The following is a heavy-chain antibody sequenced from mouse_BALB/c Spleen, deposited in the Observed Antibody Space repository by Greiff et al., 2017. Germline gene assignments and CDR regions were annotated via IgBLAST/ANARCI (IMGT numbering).Heavy chain of an antibody. CDR3: ARARPYYYGGAMDY. Sequence: EVQGVESGGGLVKPGGSLKLSCAASGFTFSDYYMYWVRQTPEKRLEWVATISDGGSYTYYPDSVKGRFTISRDNAKNNLYLQMSSLKSEDTAMYYCARARPYYYGGAMDYRGEGTSVTVSS. CDR2: ISDGGSYT. J-gene: IGHJ4*01. V-gene: IGHV5-4*02. CDR1: GFTFSDYY. D-gene: IGHD1-1*01.